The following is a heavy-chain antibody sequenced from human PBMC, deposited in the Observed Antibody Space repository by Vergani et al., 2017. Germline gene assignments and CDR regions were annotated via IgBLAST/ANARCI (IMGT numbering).Heavy chain of an antibody. D-gene: IGHD3-10*01. Sequence: QVQLVQSGAEVKKPGSSVKVSCKASGGTFSSYAISWVRQAPGQGLEWMGRIIPIFGTANYAQKFQGRVTSTADESTGTAYMELSSLRSEDTAVYYCARALWFGELFTPTDFGNFDYWGQGTLVTVSS. J-gene: IGHJ4*02. CDR2: IIPIFGTA. V-gene: IGHV1-69*18. CDR3: ARALWFGELFTPTDFGNFDY. CDR1: GGTFSSYA.